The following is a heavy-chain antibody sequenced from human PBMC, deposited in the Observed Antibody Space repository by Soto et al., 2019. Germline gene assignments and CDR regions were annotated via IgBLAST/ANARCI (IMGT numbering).Heavy chain of an antibody. CDR2: INPSARSA. D-gene: IGHD1-1*01. V-gene: IGHV1-46*04. CDR3: ARDNSAANGVLDH. Sequence: ASVKVSCKASGYTFTNYYLHWVRQAPGQGLEWVGMINPSARSASYAQKLRGRLTMDRDTSTTTVYMELNRLTSEDTAVYYCARDNSAANGVLDHWGLGTLVTVSS. CDR1: GYTFTNYY. J-gene: IGHJ4*02.